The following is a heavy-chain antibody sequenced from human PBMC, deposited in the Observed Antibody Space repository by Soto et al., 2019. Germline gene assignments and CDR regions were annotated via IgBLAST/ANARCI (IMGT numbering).Heavy chain of an antibody. V-gene: IGHV4-30-4*01. CDR3: ARNRRRRGYFDY. J-gene: IGHJ4*02. CDR1: GGSISSGGYY. Sequence: SETLSLTCTVSGGSISSGGYYWSWIRQPPGKGLEWIGYIYYSGSTYYNPSLKSRVTISVDTSKNQFSLKLSSVTAADTAVYYCARNRRRRGYFDYWGQGTLVTVSS. D-gene: IGHD3-10*01. CDR2: IYYSGST.